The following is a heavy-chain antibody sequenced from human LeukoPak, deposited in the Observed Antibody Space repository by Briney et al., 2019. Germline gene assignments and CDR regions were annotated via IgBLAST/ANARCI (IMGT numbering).Heavy chain of an antibody. D-gene: IGHD1-26*01. Sequence: GGSLRLSCAASGFTFSSYWMTWVRQAPGKGLEWVANINQDESEKYYVDSVKGRFTISRDNAKNSLYLQMNSLRAEDTAVYYCARHWKYSGSYYYYFDYWGQGTLVTVSS. J-gene: IGHJ4*02. CDR1: GFTFSSYW. CDR2: INQDESEK. V-gene: IGHV3-7*01. CDR3: ARHWKYSGSYYYYFDY.